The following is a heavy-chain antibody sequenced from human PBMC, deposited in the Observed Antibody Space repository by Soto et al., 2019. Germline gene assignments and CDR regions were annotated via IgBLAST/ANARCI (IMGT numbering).Heavy chain of an antibody. CDR1: GYSVTSSVYY. Sequence: SETLSLTCSVSGYSVTSSVYYWAWIRRPPGNGLEWIGSMFYSGLTYYNPSLKSRVTLSVDTSKNQFSVRLNSVTAADTAVYYCATLSVSLSGPYGIHVWGQGSPVTVSS. J-gene: IGHJ6*02. V-gene: IGHV4-39*01. CDR2: MFYSGLT. CDR3: ATLSVSLSGPYGIHV. D-gene: IGHD2-15*01.